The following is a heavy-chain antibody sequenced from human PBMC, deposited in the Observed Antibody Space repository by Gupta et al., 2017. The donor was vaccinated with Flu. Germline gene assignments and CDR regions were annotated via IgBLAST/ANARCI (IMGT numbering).Heavy chain of an antibody. V-gene: IGHV3-23*01. CDR3: AKDELGQNYPYYFDY. J-gene: IGHJ4*02. D-gene: IGHD1-7*01. CDR2: ISGSGGST. Sequence: APGKGLEWVSAISGSGGSTYYADSVKGRFTISRDNSKNTLYLQMNSLRAEDTAVYYCAKDELGQNYPYYFDYWGQGTLVTVSS.